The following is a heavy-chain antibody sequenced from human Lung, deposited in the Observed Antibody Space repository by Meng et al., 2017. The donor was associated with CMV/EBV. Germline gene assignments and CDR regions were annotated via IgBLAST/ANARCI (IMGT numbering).Heavy chain of an antibody. Sequence: CAVSGGSISGSNWWSWVRPPPGEGLEWIGEIYHSGSTNYNPSLKSRVTISVDKSKNQFSLKLSSVTAADTAVYYCARDSGYQQGLDYWGQGTLVTVSS. CDR1: GGSISGSNW. D-gene: IGHD6-13*01. CDR3: ARDSGYQQGLDY. CDR2: IYHSGST. V-gene: IGHV4-4*02. J-gene: IGHJ4*02.